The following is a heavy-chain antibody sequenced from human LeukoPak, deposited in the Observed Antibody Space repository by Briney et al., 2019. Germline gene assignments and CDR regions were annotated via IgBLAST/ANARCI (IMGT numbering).Heavy chain of an antibody. CDR3: ARDSLQREGYPFDS. Sequence: SETLSLTCTVSGDSIGTYYWTWIRQPPGKGLEWIGYIYYTGSTNYNSSLKSRVTLSLDSSKSQFALKVTSVTAADTAVYYCARDSLQREGYPFDSWGQGTLVTVSS. CDR1: GDSIGTYY. V-gene: IGHV4-59*01. D-gene: IGHD5-24*01. J-gene: IGHJ4*02. CDR2: IYYTGST.